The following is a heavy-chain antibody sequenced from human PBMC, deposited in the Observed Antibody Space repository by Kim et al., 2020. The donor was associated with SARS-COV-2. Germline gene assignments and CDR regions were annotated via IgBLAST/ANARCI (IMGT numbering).Heavy chain of an antibody. D-gene: IGHD6-13*01. CDR2: INPNSGGT. CDR3: ARGQQLVRSGREVNWFDP. CDR1: GYTFTGYY. J-gene: IGHJ5*02. V-gene: IGHV1-2*06. Sequence: ASVKVSCKASGYTFTGYYMHWVRQAPGQGLEWMGRINPNSGGTNYAQKFQGRVTMTRDTSISTAYMELSRLRSDDTAVYYCARGQQLVRSGREVNWFDPWGQGTLVTVSS.